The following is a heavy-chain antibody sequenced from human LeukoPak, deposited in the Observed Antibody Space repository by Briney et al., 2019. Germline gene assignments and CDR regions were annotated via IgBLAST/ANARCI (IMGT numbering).Heavy chain of an antibody. Sequence: GGSLRLSCAASGFTFSSYAMHWVRQAPGKGLEWVANIKQDGSEKYYVDSVKGRFTISRDNAKNSLYLQMNSLRAEDTAVYYCARRQAQSSPRARVYWFDPWGQGTLVTVSS. V-gene: IGHV3-7*01. D-gene: IGHD2-8*01. CDR2: IKQDGSEK. J-gene: IGHJ5*02. CDR3: ARRQAQSSPRARVYWFDP. CDR1: GFTFSSYA.